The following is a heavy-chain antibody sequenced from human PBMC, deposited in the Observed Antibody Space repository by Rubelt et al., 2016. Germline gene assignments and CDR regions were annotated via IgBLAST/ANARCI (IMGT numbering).Heavy chain of an antibody. CDR2: IRTSSSYM. Sequence: CVASGFTLSAHSMNWVRQAPGRGLEWVSSIRTSSSYMFYADSVKDRFTISRDNAKNSLYLQMNDLRAEDTAVYYCVKGWLQLDYWGQGTLVTVSS. D-gene: IGHD5-24*01. CDR1: GFTLSAHS. CDR3: VKGWLQLDY. J-gene: IGHJ4*02. V-gene: IGHV3-21*01.